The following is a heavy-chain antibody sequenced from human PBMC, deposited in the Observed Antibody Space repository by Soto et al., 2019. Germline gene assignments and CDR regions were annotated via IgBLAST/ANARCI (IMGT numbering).Heavy chain of an antibody. D-gene: IGHD3-3*01. CDR1: GYSFTSYW. CDR3: ARQGYYDFWSGYSPIDY. V-gene: IGHV5-10-1*01. Sequence: PGESLKISCKGSGYSFTSYWISWVRQMPGKGLEWMGRIDPSDSYTNYSPSFQGHVTISADKSISTAYLQWSSLKASDTAMYYCARQGYYDFWSGYSPIDYWGQGTLVTVSS. J-gene: IGHJ4*02. CDR2: IDPSDSYT.